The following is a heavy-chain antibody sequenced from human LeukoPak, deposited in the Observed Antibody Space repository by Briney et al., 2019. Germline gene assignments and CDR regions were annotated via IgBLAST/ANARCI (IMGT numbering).Heavy chain of an antibody. CDR3: ARDGRGDYGEPNAFDI. CDR1: GYTFTSYA. CDR2: IIPIFGTA. D-gene: IGHD4-17*01. Sequence: RWASVKVSCKASGYTFTSYAMNWVRQAPGQGLEWMGGIIPIFGTANYAQKFQGRVTITADESTSTTYMELSSLRSEDTAVYYCARDGRGDYGEPNAFDIWGQGTMVTVSS. V-gene: IGHV1-69*13. J-gene: IGHJ3*02.